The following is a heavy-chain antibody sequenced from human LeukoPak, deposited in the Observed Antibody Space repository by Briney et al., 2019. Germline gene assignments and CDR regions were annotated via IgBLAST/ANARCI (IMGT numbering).Heavy chain of an antibody. J-gene: IGHJ4*02. CDR1: GGSISGSISSYY. CDR3: ANSIDSDYGDYYFDY. CDR2: IYTSGST. V-gene: IGHV4-61*02. Sequence: SETLSLTCTVSGGSISGSISSYYWNWIRQPPGKGLEWIGRIYTSGSTNYNPSLKSRVTISLDTSKNQFSLKLSSVTAADTAVYYCANSIDSDYGDYYFDYWGQGALVTISS. D-gene: IGHD4-17*01.